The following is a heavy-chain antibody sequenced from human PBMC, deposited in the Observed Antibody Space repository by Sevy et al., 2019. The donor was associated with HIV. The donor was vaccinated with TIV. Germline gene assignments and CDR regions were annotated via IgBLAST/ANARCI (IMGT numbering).Heavy chain of an antibody. V-gene: IGHV3-11*01. D-gene: IGHD6-6*01. CDR3: VRDSPSIAARPYYYYGMDV. CDR1: GFTFSDYY. CDR2: ISSSGSTI. J-gene: IGHJ6*02. Sequence: GGSLRLSCAASGFTFSDYYMSWIRQAPGKGLEWVSYISSSGSTIYYADSVKGRFTISRDNAKNSLYLQMNSLRAEDTAVYYCVRDSPSIAARPYYYYGMDVWGQGTTVTVSS.